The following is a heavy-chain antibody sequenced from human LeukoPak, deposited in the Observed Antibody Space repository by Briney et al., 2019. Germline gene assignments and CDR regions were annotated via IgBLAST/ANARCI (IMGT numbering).Heavy chain of an antibody. J-gene: IGHJ6*02. CDR3: AKVNYYYDSSGYYWDYYGMDA. V-gene: IGHV3-23*01. D-gene: IGHD3-22*01. CDR2: ISGSGGST. Sequence: GGSLRLSCAASGFTFSSYAMSWVRQAPGKGLEWVSAISGSGGSTYYADSVKGRFTISRDNSKNTLYLQMNSLRAEDTAVYYCAKVNYYYDSSGYYWDYYGMDAWGQGTTVTVSS. CDR1: GFTFSSYA.